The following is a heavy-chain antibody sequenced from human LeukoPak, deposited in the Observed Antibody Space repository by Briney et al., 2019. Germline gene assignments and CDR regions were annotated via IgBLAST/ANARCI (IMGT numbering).Heavy chain of an antibody. CDR2: VIPMLGRT. Sequence: SVKVSCKASGGTSSNDAISWVRQAPGQGLEWMGRVIPMLGRTSYAQKFKGRVTITADKSTSTTYMDLSSLRSEDPAVYYCARDLIVGASWFDPWGQGTLVSVSS. V-gene: IGHV1-69*04. CDR3: ARDLIVGASWFDP. D-gene: IGHD1-26*01. CDR1: GGTSSNDA. J-gene: IGHJ5*02.